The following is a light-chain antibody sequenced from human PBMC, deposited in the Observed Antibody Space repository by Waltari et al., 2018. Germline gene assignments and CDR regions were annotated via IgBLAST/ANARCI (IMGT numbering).Light chain of an antibody. V-gene: IGKV4-1*01. CDR3: QQYYSDPNN. CDR1: PSVLYSSDNKNY. J-gene: IGKJ2*01. Sequence: DIVMTQSPDSLAVSLGERATINCKSTPSVLYSSDNKNYLGWYQQKPGHPPKLLISWASTRESGVPDRFSGSGSGTDFTLTISSLQAEDVAVYYCQQYYSDPNNFGQGTKLEIE. CDR2: WAS.